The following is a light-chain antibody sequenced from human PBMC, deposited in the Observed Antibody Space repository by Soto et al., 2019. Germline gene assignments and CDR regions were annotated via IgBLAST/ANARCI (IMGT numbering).Light chain of an antibody. CDR2: KAS. V-gene: IGKV1-5*03. Sequence: DIQMTQSPSTLSASVGDRVTITCRASQSISSWLAWYQQRPGKAPKLLIYKASSLESGVPSRFSGSGSGTEFTLTISSLQPDDFVTYYCQRYNSYPYTFGQGTKLEIK. CDR3: QRYNSYPYT. CDR1: QSISSW. J-gene: IGKJ2*01.